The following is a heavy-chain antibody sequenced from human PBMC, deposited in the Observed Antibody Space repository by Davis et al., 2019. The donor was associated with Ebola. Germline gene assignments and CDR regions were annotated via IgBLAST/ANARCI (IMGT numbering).Heavy chain of an antibody. CDR3: ARGRYNWNEHDYYYYGMDV. Sequence: AASVKVSCKASGYTFHSYGISWVRQAPGQGLEWMGWISAYNGNTNYAQKLQGRVTMTTDTSTSTADMELRSLRSDDTAVYYCARGRYNWNEHDYYYYGMDVWGQGTTVTVSS. CDR2: ISAYNGNT. CDR1: GYTFHSYG. J-gene: IGHJ6*02. D-gene: IGHD1-20*01. V-gene: IGHV1-18*01.